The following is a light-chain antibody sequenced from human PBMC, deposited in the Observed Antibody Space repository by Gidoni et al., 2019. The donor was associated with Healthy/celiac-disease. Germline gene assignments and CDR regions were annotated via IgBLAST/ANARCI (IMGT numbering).Light chain of an antibody. CDR2: DAS. Sequence: DIPTTQSPSSLSAPVGDRVTITCQASQDISNYLNWYQQKPGKAPKLLIYDASNLETGVPPRFSGSGSGTDFTFTISSLQPEDIATYYCQQYDNLLTWTFGQGTKVEIK. J-gene: IGKJ1*01. CDR3: QQYDNLLTWT. V-gene: IGKV1-33*01. CDR1: QDISNY.